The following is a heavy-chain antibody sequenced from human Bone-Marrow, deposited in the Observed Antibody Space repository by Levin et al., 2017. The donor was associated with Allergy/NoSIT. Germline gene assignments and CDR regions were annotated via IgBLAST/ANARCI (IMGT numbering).Heavy chain of an antibody. J-gene: IGHJ5*02. CDR3: ARVVAAAGNWFDP. D-gene: IGHD6-13*01. V-gene: IGHV1-18*01. CDR1: GYTFINHD. Sequence: PVASVKVSCKTSGYTFINHDISWVRQAPGQGLEWMGRISAYNGDTDYAQKFQGRVTMTTDTPTSTAYLEVRSLRSDDTAVYYCARVVAAAGNWFDPWGQGTLVTVSS. CDR2: ISAYNGDT.